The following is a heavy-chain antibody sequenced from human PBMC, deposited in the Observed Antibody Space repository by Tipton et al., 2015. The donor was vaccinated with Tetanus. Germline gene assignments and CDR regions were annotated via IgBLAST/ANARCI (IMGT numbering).Heavy chain of an antibody. Sequence: TLSLTCTVSGGSINPYYWSWIRQPPGKGLEWIGYIYYSGSTNYNPSLKSRVTISVDTSKNQFSLKLSSVTVADTAVYYCARDPSGGVRYFDYWGQGTLVTVSS. J-gene: IGHJ4*02. CDR2: IYYSGST. D-gene: IGHD2-8*01. CDR3: ARDPSGGVRYFDY. CDR1: GGSINPYY. V-gene: IGHV4-59*01.